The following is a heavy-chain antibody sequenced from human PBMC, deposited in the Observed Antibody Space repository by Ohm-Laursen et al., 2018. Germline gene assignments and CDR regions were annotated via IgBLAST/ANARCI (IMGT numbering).Heavy chain of an antibody. J-gene: IGHJ4*02. V-gene: IGHV3-23*01. CDR3: ARVYEGEFFDY. CDR2: ISGSGGST. CDR1: GFTFSSYA. Sequence: SLRLSCSAPGFTFSSYAMSWVRQAPGKGLEWVSAISGSGGSTYYADSVKGRFTISRDNSKNTLYLQMNSLRAEDTAVYYCARVYEGEFFDYWGQGTLVTVSS. D-gene: IGHD3-16*01.